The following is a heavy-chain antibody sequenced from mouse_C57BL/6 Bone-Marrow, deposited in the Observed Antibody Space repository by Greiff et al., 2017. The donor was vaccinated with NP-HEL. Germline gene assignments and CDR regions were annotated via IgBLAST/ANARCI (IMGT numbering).Heavy chain of an antibody. CDR1: GFTFSSYG. CDR2: ISSGGSYT. D-gene: IGHD4-1*01. CDR3: ARGILGFAY. Sequence: DVMLVESGGDLVKPGGSLKLSCAASGFTFSSYGMSWVRQTPDKRLEWVATISSGGSYTNYPDSVKGRFTISRDNAKNTLYLQMSSLKSEDTAMYYCARGILGFAYWGQGTLVTVSA. J-gene: IGHJ3*01. V-gene: IGHV5-6*02.